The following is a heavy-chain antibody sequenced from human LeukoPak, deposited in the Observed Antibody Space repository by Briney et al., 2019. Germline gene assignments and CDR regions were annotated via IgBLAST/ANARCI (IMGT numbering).Heavy chain of an antibody. CDR3: AKTGVTDYNFWSGYIWFDP. V-gene: IGHV1-2*02. D-gene: IGHD3-3*01. CDR2: INPNSGGT. Sequence: GASVKVSCKASGYSFSGYYIYWVRQAPGQGLEWMGWINPNSGGTDYAQKFQGRVTMTRDTSINTVYMELSPLRSDDSALYYCAKTGVTDYNFWSGYIWFDPWGQGTLVTVTS. CDR1: GYSFSGYY. J-gene: IGHJ5*02.